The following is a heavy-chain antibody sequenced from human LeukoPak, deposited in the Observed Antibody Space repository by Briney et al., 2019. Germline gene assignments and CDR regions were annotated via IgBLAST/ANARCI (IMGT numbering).Heavy chain of an antibody. CDR1: GGSFSAYY. J-gene: IGHJ3*02. D-gene: IGHD2/OR15-2a*01. V-gene: IGHV4-34*01. CDR3: ARHSKDAFDI. CDR2: INHGGSTT. Sequence: SETLSLTCTVFGGSFSAYYWSWIRQPPGKGLEWIGEINHGGSTTNYNPSLKRRVSISVDTSKNQLSLKLSSVTAADTAVYYCARHSKDAFDIWGQGTMVTVSS.